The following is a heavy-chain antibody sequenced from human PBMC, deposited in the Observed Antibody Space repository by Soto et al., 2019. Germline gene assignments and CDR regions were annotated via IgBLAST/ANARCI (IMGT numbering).Heavy chain of an antibody. V-gene: IGHV4-34*01. CDR2: INHSGST. D-gene: IGHD6-13*01. Sequence: SETLSLTCAVYGGSFSGYYWSWIRQPPGKGLEWIGEINHSGSTNYNPSLKSRVTISVDTSKNQFSLKLSSVTAADTAVYYCARGGRQHSYYYYGMDVWGQGTTVTVSS. CDR3: ARGGRQHSYYYYGMDV. J-gene: IGHJ6*02. CDR1: GGSFSGYY.